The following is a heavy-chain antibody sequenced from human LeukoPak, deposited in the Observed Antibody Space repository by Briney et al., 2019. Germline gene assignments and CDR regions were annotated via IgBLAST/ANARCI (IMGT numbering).Heavy chain of an antibody. J-gene: IGHJ4*02. Sequence: SCKVSGYTLTELSMHWVRQAPGKGLEWVAVIWFDGSNKYYRDSVKGRFTISRDNSKNTLYLQMNSLRAEDTAVYYCASDILTGYTETDYWGQGTLVTASS. CDR2: IWFDGSNK. CDR3: ASDILTGYTETDY. V-gene: IGHV3-33*01. CDR1: GYTLTELS. D-gene: IGHD3-9*01.